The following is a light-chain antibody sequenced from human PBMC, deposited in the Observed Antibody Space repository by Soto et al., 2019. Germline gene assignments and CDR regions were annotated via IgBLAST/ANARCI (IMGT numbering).Light chain of an antibody. Sequence: EIVMTQSPATLSVSQGERATLSCRASQSVSSNLAWYQQKPGQVPRLLIYGASTRAADVPARFSGGGSGTEFTLTISSLQSEDFAEYHCPQYNNWPQTFGQGTKVDIK. CDR1: QSVSSN. V-gene: IGKV3-15*01. J-gene: IGKJ1*01. CDR2: GAS. CDR3: PQYNNWPQT.